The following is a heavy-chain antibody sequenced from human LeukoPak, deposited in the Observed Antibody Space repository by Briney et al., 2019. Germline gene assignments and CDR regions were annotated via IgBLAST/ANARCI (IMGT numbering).Heavy chain of an antibody. J-gene: IGHJ4*02. CDR3: ARAREYLAIDY. Sequence: GGSLRLSCAASGFTVSSNYMNWVRQAPGKGLEWVSVLYSAGNTFYAVSVKGRFTISRDNSKNTLYLQMNSLRPEDTAVYYCARAREYLAIDYWGQGTLVTVSS. D-gene: IGHD2/OR15-2a*01. V-gene: IGHV3-66*02. CDR1: GFTVSSNY. CDR2: LYSAGNT.